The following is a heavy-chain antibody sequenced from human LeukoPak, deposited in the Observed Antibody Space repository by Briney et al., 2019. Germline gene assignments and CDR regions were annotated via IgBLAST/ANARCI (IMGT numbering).Heavy chain of an antibody. CDR3: ARSNYYGSGSYYNHFDY. D-gene: IGHD3-10*01. CDR1: GFTFSSYG. J-gene: IGHJ4*02. Sequence: GGSLRLSCAASGFTFSSYGMHWVRQAPGKGLEWVAVIWCDGSNKYYADSVKGRFTISRDNSKNTLYLQMNSLRAEDTAVYYCARSNYYGSGSYYNHFDYWGQGTLVTVSS. CDR2: IWCDGSNK. V-gene: IGHV3-33*01.